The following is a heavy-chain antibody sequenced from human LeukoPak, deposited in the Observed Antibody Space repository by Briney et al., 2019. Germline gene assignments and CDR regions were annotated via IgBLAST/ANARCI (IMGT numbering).Heavy chain of an antibody. J-gene: IGHJ6*03. CDR2: IYYSGST. CDR3: ARSNYRGYYYYYMDV. D-gene: IGHD4-11*01. V-gene: IGHV4-59*01. Sequence: SETLSLTCTVSGGSISSYYWSWIRQPPGKGLEWIGYIYYSGSTNYNPSLKSRVTISVDTSKNQFSLKLSSVTAADTAVYYCARSNYRGYYYYYMDVWGKGTTVTVSS. CDR1: GGSISSYY.